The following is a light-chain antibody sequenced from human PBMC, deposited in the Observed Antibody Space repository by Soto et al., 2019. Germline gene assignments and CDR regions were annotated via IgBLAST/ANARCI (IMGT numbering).Light chain of an antibody. V-gene: IGKV1-39*01. CDR1: QYIGRY. Sequence: DIQMTQSPSSLSASVGDRVTLTCRAGQYIGRYLNWYQQKPGKAPKLLIYAASSLHSGVPSRFSGSGSGTEFTLTIDSLQPDDFATYYCQQNNFYFGRGTKVDIK. CDR3: QQNNFY. J-gene: IGKJ3*01. CDR2: AAS.